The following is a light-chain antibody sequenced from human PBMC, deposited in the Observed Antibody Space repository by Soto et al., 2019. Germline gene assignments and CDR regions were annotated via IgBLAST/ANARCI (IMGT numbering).Light chain of an antibody. J-gene: IGKJ5*01. CDR2: GAS. Sequence: EVVLRQSPATLSVSPGERATLSCRASQTVSRSLAWYQQRPGQAPRLLIYGASTRATGVSDRFSGSGSGTDFTLTISSLEPEDFAVYYCQQRSNWPRTFGQGTRLENK. V-gene: IGKV3-11*01. CDR1: QTVSRS. CDR3: QQRSNWPRT.